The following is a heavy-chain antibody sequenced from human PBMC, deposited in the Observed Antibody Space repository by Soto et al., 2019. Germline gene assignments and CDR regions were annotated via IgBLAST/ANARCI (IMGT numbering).Heavy chain of an antibody. D-gene: IGHD3-22*01. V-gene: IGHV3-30*18. CDR1: GFTFSSYG. J-gene: IGHJ6*02. CDR2: ISYDGRNK. CDR3: MKDLLNSPQVVIYYNYYYGRDV. Sequence: GGSLRLSCAPSGFTFSSYGMHWVRQAPGKGLEWMAVISYDGRNKYYADSVKGRFTISRDTSKNTLYLQMNSLRAEDTAVYYSMKDLLNSPQVVIYYNYYYGRDVWGQVATVTV.